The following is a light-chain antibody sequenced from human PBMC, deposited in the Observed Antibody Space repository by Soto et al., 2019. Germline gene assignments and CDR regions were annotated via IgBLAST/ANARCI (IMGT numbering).Light chain of an antibody. CDR3: FSYTSSGTYV. Sequence: QSVLTQPASVSGSPGQSITISCTGTSSDVGNYKYVSWYQQHPGKAPKLMIYEVSNRPSGVSNRFSGSKSGYTASLTISGLQAEDETDYYCFSYTSSGTYVFGTGTKVTVL. CDR1: SSDVGNYKY. V-gene: IGLV2-14*01. CDR2: EVS. J-gene: IGLJ1*01.